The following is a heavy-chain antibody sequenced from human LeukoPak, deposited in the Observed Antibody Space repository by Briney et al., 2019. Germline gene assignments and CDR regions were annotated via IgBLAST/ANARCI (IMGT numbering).Heavy chain of an antibody. D-gene: IGHD3-10*01. CDR3: ARSLLLWFGELGISDY. CDR2: IYYSGST. Sequence: PSETLSLTCTVSGGSISSTSYYWGWSRQPPGTGLEWIGRIYYSGSTYYNPSLKSRVTISVDTSKNQFSLKLSSVTAADTAVYYCARSLLLWFGELGISDYWGQGTLVTVSS. CDR1: GGSISSTSYY. J-gene: IGHJ4*02. V-gene: IGHV4-39*01.